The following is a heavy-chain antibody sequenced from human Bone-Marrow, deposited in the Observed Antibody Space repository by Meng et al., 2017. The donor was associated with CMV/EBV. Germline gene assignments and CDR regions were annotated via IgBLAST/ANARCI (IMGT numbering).Heavy chain of an antibody. D-gene: IGHD6-19*01. Sequence: SVKVSCKASGGTFSSYAISWVRQAPGQGLEWMGGIIPIFGTANYAQKFQGRVTITTDESTSTAYMELSSLRSEDTAVYYWGRDPPIVGAVAGRAYYYYGMDVWGQGTTVTVSS. CDR1: GGTFSSYA. CDR3: GRDPPIVGAVAGRAYYYYGMDV. CDR2: IIPIFGTA. J-gene: IGHJ6*02. V-gene: IGHV1-69*05.